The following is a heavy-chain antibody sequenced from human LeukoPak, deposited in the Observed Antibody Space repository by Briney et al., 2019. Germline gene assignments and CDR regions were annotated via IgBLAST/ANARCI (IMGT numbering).Heavy chain of an antibody. Sequence: KLGGSVRLSCAASGFTFSNYAMSWVRQAPRKGLEWVSVISARGSVYYPDSVKGRFTISRDNAKNSLYLQMNSLRAEDTAVYYCARDLRHSNGDYWGQGTLVTVSS. D-gene: IGHD3-22*01. CDR1: GFTFSNYA. V-gene: IGHV3-69-1*02. CDR3: ARDLRHSNGDY. J-gene: IGHJ4*02. CDR2: ISARGSV.